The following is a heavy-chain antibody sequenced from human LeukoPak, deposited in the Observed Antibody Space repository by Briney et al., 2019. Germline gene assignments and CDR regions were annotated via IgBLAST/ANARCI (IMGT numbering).Heavy chain of an antibody. D-gene: IGHD3-10*01. CDR3: AKRPRGNYLDPFDY. J-gene: IGHJ4*02. V-gene: IGHV4-30-2*01. CDR2: IYHSGST. CDR1: GGSISSGGYS. Sequence: SETLSLTCAVSGGSISSGGYSWSWIRQPPGKDLEWIGYIYHSGSTYYNPSLKSRVTISIDRSKNQFSLNLSSVTAADTAVYYCAKRPRGNYLDPFDYWGQGTLVTVSS.